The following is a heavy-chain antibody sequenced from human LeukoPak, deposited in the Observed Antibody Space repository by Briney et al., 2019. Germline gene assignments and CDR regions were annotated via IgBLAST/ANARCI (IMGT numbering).Heavy chain of an antibody. D-gene: IGHD3-22*01. V-gene: IGHV4-34*01. Sequence: SETLSLTCAVYGGSFSGYYWSWIRQPPGKGLEWIGEINHSGSANYNPSLKSRVTISVDTSKNQFSLKLSSVTAADTAVYYCARQIRYYYDSSGYYFDYWGQGTLVTVSS. CDR3: ARQIRYYYDSSGYYFDY. J-gene: IGHJ4*02. CDR2: INHSGSA. CDR1: GGSFSGYY.